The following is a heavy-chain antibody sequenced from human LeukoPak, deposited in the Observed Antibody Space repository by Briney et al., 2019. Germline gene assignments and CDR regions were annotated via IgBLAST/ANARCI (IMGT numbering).Heavy chain of an antibody. CDR1: GGSISGYS. CDR2: VYTSGNT. D-gene: IGHD5-18*01. Sequence: PSETLSLTCSVSGGSISGYSWSWIRQSAAKGLEWIGRVYTSGNTNYNPSFKSRVTMSIDTSKKQFSLKLYTVTAADTAVYYCARGIQLWTNYFDYWGQGTLVTVSS. CDR3: ARGIQLWTNYFDY. V-gene: IGHV4-4*07. J-gene: IGHJ4*02.